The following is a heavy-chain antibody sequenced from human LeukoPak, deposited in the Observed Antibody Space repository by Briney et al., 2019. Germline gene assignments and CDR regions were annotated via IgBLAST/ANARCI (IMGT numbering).Heavy chain of an antibody. D-gene: IGHD3-10*01. CDR2: MSNSGSTI. J-gene: IGHJ4*02. CDR3: ASVLWFGGIFFDY. Sequence: GGSLRLSCAASGFSFSDYYMSRIRQAPGKGLEWVSYMSNSGSTIYYADSVKGRFTISRDNTKNSLYLQMNSLRAEDTAVYYCASVLWFGGIFFDYWGQGTLVTVSS. CDR1: GFSFSDYY. V-gene: IGHV3-11*01.